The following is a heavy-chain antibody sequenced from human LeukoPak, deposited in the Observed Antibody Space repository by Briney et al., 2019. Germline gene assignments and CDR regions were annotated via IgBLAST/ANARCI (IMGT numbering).Heavy chain of an antibody. CDR1: GGSISSYY. Sequence: SETLSLTCTVSGGSISSYYWSWIRQPPGKGLEWIGYIYYSGSTNYNPSLKSRVTISVDTSKNQFSLKLSSVTAADTAVYYCARDSRRQLVPGHWFDPWGQGTLVTVSS. J-gene: IGHJ5*02. CDR2: IYYSGST. CDR3: ARDSRRQLVPGHWFDP. V-gene: IGHV4-59*12. D-gene: IGHD6-13*01.